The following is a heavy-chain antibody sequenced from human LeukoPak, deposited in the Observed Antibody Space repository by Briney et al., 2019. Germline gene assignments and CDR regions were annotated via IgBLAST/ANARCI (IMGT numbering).Heavy chain of an antibody. Sequence: GGSLRLSCAASGFTFSSYAMSWVRQAPGKGLEWVSAISGSGGSTYYADSVKGRFTISRDNSKNTLYLQMNSLRAEDTAVYYCAKDFIALIAVAGTSYFDYWGQGTLVTVSS. CDR1: GFTFSSYA. CDR2: ISGSGGST. J-gene: IGHJ4*02. V-gene: IGHV3-23*01. D-gene: IGHD6-19*01. CDR3: AKDFIALIAVAGTSYFDY.